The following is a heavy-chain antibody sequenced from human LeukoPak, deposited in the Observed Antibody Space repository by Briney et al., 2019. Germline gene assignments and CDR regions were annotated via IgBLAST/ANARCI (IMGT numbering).Heavy chain of an antibody. D-gene: IGHD1-26*01. CDR1: GGSIGGYY. V-gene: IGHV4-59*01. CDR2: IYYSGST. CDR3: ARVRSPLTVDY. Sequence: SETLSLTCTVSGGSIGGYYWTWIRQPPGKGLEWIGNIYYSGSTNYSPSLKSRVTISVDTSKNQFSLKLSSVTAADAAVYYCARVRSPLTVDYWGQGTLVSVSS. J-gene: IGHJ4*02.